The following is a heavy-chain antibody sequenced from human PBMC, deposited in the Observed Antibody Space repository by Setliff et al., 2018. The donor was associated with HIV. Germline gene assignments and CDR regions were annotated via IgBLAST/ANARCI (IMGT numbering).Heavy chain of an antibody. CDR1: GGSISSGSYY. CDR2: IFSSGST. J-gene: IGHJ4*02. V-gene: IGHV4-61*02. CDR3: AREPVITMMVGPRFYFDY. Sequence: SETLSLTCTVSGGSISSGSYYWSWIRQPAGKGLEWIGRIFSSGSTSYNPSLKSRVTMSVDTSKNQFSLRLSSVTAADTAVYYCAREPVITMMVGPRFYFDYWGQGILVTVSS. D-gene: IGHD3-22*01.